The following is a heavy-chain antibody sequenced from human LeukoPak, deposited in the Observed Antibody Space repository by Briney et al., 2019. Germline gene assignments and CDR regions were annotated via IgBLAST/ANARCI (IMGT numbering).Heavy chain of an antibody. CDR2: INHSGST. CDR3: ARGRADIVVVPAAGNWFDP. CDR1: GESFSGFY. V-gene: IGHV4-34*01. D-gene: IGHD2-2*01. J-gene: IGHJ5*02. Sequence: KPSETLSLTCAVYGESFSGFYWTWIRQPPGKGLEWIGEINHSGSTNYNPSLKSQVTISVDTSKNQFSLKLSSVTAADTAVYYCARGRADIVVVPAAGNWFDPWGQGTLVTVSS.